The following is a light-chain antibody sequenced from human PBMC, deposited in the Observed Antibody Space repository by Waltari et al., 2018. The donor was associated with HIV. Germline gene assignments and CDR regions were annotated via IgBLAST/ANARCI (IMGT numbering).Light chain of an antibody. CDR3: QVWDSSTGV. CDR2: RDN. CDR1: NIASQN. V-gene: IGLV3-9*01. Sequence: SYELTQPLSVSVALGQTAKITCGGKNIASQNVHWYQQRPGQAPVLVIYRDNIRPSGIPERFSGSNSGNTAILSISRVQAEDEGDYYCQVWDSSTGVFGGGTNLTVL. J-gene: IGLJ3*02.